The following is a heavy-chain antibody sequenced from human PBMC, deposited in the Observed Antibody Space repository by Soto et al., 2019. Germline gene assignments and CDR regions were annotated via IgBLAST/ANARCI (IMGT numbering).Heavy chain of an antibody. CDR3: AKDWGRYCSGGTCYLFHY. D-gene: IGHD2-15*01. Sequence: QVHLEESGGGVVQPGRSLRLSCAASGFPFSSYVMHWVRQAPGKGLEWVAVISFDGRSKYYADSVKGRFTISRDNSNNTLDLHMDSLKTEDTAVYYCAKDWGRYCSGGTCYLFHYWGQGTLVTVSS. CDR1: GFPFSSYV. J-gene: IGHJ4*02. CDR2: ISFDGRSK. V-gene: IGHV3-30*18.